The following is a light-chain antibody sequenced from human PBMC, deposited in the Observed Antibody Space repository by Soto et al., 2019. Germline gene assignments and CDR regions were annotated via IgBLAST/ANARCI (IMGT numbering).Light chain of an antibody. V-gene: IGKV3-15*01. Sequence: EIAMTQSPDTLSVSPGERATLSCRASQGITNNLAWYQRKPGQAPRLFIYGASTRATDVPVRFSGRGSGTEFTLTISSPQPEDSAVYYCQQYSQWPLTFGGGTKVEIK. J-gene: IGKJ4*01. CDR3: QQYSQWPLT. CDR2: GAS. CDR1: QGITNN.